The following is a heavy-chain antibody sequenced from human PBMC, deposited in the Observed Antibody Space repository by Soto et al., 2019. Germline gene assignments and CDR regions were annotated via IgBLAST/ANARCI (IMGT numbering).Heavy chain of an antibody. J-gene: IGHJ4*02. CDR1: GFTFTRYS. Sequence: EVQLVESGGGLVKPGGSLRLPFAASGFTFTRYSITWVRQPPGKGLEWVSSISSTTNYIYYGDSMKGRFTISRDNAKNSLYLEMNSLRAEDTAVYYCARESEDLTSNFDYWGQGTLVTVSS. V-gene: IGHV3-21*06. CDR2: ISSTTNYI. CDR3: ARESEDLTSNFDY.